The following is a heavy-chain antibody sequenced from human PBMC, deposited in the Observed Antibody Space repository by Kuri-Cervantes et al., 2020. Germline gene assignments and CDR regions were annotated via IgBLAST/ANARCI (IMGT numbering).Heavy chain of an antibody. CDR1: GYTFTSYG. Sequence: ASVKVSCKASGYTFTSYGISWVRQAPGQGLEWMGWISAYNGNTNYAQKLQGRVTMTTDTSTSTAYMELRSLRSDDTAVYYCARDHSRFLEWPPLDYWGQGTLVTVSS. V-gene: IGHV1-18*01. CDR3: ARDHSRFLEWPPLDY. D-gene: IGHD3-3*01. J-gene: IGHJ4*02. CDR2: ISAYNGNT.